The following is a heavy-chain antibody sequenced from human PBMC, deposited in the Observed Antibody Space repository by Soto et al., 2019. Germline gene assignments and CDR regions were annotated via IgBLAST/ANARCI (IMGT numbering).Heavy chain of an antibody. D-gene: IGHD3-9*01. Sequence: PGGSLRLSCAASGFTFSNYAISWVRQAPGKGLEGVSIISGSGDTSYYAASVKGRFTISRDNSRNTLYLQLNSLRAEDSAKYYCNLVGPPAVLRYFDWGQPSLTDSSYYYGMDVWGQGTTVTVSS. CDR3: NLVGPPAVLRYFDWGQPSLTDSSYYYGMDV. CDR1: GFTFSNYA. J-gene: IGHJ6*02. V-gene: IGHV3-23*01. CDR2: ISGSGDTS.